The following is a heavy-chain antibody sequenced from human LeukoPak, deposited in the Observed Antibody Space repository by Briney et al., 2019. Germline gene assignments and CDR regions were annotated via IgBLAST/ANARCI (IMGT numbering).Heavy chain of an antibody. CDR2: IYYSGST. D-gene: IGHD1-26*01. CDR1: GGSISSYY. V-gene: IGHV4-59*01. J-gene: IGHJ5*02. Sequence: SETLSLTCTVSGGSISSYYWSWIRQPPGKGLEWIGYIYYSGSTNYNPSLKSRVTISVDTSKNQFSLKLSSVTAADTAVYYCARDTGSYWRWFDPWGQGTLVTVSS. CDR3: ARDTGSYWRWFDP.